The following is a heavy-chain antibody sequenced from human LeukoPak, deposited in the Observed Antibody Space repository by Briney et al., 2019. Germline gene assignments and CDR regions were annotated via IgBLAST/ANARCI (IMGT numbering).Heavy chain of an antibody. CDR2: IIPIFGTA. J-gene: IGHJ6*03. CDR1: GGTFSSYA. V-gene: IGHV1-69*13. D-gene: IGHD2-15*01. CDR3: ARSGFCSGGSCPTPHYYYLDV. Sequence: SVKVSCKASGGTFSSYAITWVRQAPGQGLEWMGGIIPIFGTANYAQKFQGRLTITADESTSTAYMELSSLRSEDTAVYYCARSGFCSGGSCPTPHYYYLDVWGKGTTVTVSS.